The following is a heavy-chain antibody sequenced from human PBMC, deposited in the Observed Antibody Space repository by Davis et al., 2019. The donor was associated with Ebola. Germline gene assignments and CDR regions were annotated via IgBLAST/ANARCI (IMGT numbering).Heavy chain of an antibody. CDR3: AIPDCSGANCYSVYIKN. CDR2: IWYDGSRK. CDR1: GFNFRSYG. Sequence: GESLKTSCAASGFNFRSYGMHLVRQAPDQGLEWVAVIWYDGSRKYYGDSVKGRFTISRDNSNNLLYLQMNSLRAEDTAVYYCAIPDCSGANCYSVYIKNWGQGTLVTVSS. D-gene: IGHD2-15*01. J-gene: IGHJ4*02. V-gene: IGHV3-33*01.